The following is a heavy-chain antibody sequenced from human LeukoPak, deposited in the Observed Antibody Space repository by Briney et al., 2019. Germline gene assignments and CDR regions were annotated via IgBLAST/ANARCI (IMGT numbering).Heavy chain of an antibody. Sequence: PSETLSLTCTVSGGSISSNYGGWFGQPPGKGLGWIGYIYYSGSTNYNPSLKSRVTISVDTSKNQFSLKLSSVTAADTAVYYCARDHMVRGGLDYWGQGTLVTVSS. CDR2: IYYSGST. V-gene: IGHV4-59*13. J-gene: IGHJ4*02. CDR3: ARDHMVRGGLDY. CDR1: GGSISSNY. D-gene: IGHD3-10*01.